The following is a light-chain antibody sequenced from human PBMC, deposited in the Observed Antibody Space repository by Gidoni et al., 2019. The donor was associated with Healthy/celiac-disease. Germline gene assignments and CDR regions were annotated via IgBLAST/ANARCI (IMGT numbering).Light chain of an antibody. J-gene: IGKJ2*01. CDR2: WAS. Sequence: DIVMTQSPDSLAVSLGARDTINCKYSQSVLYSSNNKNYLAWYQQKPGQPPTLLIYWASTRESGVPDRFSGSGSGTDFTLTISSLQAEDVAVYYCQQYYSTLYTFGQGTKLEIK. CDR1: QSVLYSSNNKNY. CDR3: QQYYSTLYT. V-gene: IGKV4-1*01.